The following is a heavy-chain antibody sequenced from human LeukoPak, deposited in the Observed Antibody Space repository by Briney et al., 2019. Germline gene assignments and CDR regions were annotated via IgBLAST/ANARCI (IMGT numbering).Heavy chain of an antibody. CDR2: IYYSGST. Sequence: SETLSLTCTVSGGSISSYYWSWIRQPPGKGLEWIGYIYYSGSTYYNPSLKSRVTISVDTSKNQFSLKLSSVTAADTAVYYCARSYYDSSGYYLYFDYWGQGTLVTVSS. J-gene: IGHJ4*02. D-gene: IGHD3-22*01. CDR1: GGSISSYY. CDR3: ARSYYDSSGYYLYFDY. V-gene: IGHV4-59*12.